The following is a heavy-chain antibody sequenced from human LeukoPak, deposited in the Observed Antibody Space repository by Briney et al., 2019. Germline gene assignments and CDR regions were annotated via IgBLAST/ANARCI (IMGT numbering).Heavy chain of an antibody. V-gene: IGHV3-30*02. CDR2: IRYDGSNK. CDR3: AKRGKLFGAFDI. Sequence: GGSLRLSCAASGFTLSGYGMHWVRQAPGKGLEWVAFIRYDGSNKYYADSVKGRFTISRDNSKNTLYLQMNSLRAEDTAVYYCAKRGKLFGAFDIWGQGTMVTVSS. J-gene: IGHJ3*02. CDR1: GFTLSGYG. D-gene: IGHD3-16*01.